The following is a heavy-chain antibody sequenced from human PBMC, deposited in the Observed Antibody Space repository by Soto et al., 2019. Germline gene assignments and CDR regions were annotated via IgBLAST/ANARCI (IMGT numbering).Heavy chain of an antibody. V-gene: IGHV1-18*01. Sequence: QVHLVQSGAEVKKPGASVKVSCKGSGYTFTTYGITWVRQAPGQGLEWMGWISAHNGNTNYAQKLQGRVTVTRETSTTTAYMELKILRSDDTAVYYCARGRYGDYWRQGALVTVSS. CDR2: ISAHNGNT. J-gene: IGHJ4*02. D-gene: IGHD1-1*01. CDR3: ARGRYGDY. CDR1: GYTFTTYG.